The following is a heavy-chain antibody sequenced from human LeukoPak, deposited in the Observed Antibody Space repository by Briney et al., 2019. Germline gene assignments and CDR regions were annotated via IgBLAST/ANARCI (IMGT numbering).Heavy chain of an antibody. CDR2: ISAYNGNT. CDR3: ARDDDYSNYGWFDP. D-gene: IGHD4-11*01. CDR1: GYTFTIYV. V-gene: IGHV1-18*01. J-gene: IGHJ5*02. Sequence: GAVTVSSMHSGYTFTIYVISWVRPTPGQGGEWMGWISAYNGNTNYAQKLQGRVTMTTDTSTSTAYMELRSLRSDDTAVYYCARDDDYSNYGWFDPWGQGTLVTVSS.